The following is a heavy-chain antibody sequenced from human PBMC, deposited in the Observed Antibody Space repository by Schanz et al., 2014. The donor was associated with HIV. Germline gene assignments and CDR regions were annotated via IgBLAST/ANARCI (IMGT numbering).Heavy chain of an antibody. V-gene: IGHV3-33*08. CDR2: IWYDGSNK. CDR1: GFTFSTYG. J-gene: IGHJ6*02. Sequence: QVQLVESGGGVVQPGRSLRLSCAASGFTFSTYGMHWVRQAPGKGLEWVAVIWYDGSNKYYADSVKGRFTISRDNSKNTLYLQMNSLRAEDTAVYYCARDRMTANWKNNMDVWGQGTTVTVSS. D-gene: IGHD2-21*02. CDR3: ARDRMTANWKNNMDV.